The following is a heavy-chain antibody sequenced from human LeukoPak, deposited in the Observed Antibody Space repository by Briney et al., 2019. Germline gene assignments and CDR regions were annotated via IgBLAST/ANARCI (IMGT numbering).Heavy chain of an antibody. CDR3: AKTYVDTTFFDS. D-gene: IGHD5-18*01. J-gene: IGHJ4*02. V-gene: IGHV3-23*01. CDR2: ISGSSGRT. CDR1: GFTLSSFG. Sequence: GGSLRLSCAASGFTLSSFGMSWVRQAPGKGLEWVSAISGSSGRTYYADAVKGRFAISRDNSKNTLYLQMTSLRAEDTAVYYCAKTYVDTTFFDSWGQGTRVTVSS.